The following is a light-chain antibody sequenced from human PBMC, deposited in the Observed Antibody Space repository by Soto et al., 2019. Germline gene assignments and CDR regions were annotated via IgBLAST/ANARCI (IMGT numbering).Light chain of an antibody. CDR3: QQYHKWPPIT. Sequence: EVVMTQSPCTLSVSVGESATLSCRASQSVDGYLAWYQQKPGQAPRLLIYGASTRATGVTARFRGGGSGTEFTLTISSLQSEDSAVYYCQQYHKWPPITFGQGTRWRL. V-gene: IGKV3-15*01. CDR1: QSVDGY. CDR2: GAS. J-gene: IGKJ5*01.